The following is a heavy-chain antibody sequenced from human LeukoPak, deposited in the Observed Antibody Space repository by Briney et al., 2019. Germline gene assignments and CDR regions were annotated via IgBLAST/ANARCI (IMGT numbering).Heavy chain of an antibody. D-gene: IGHD3-3*01. V-gene: IGHV3-7*01. Sequence: GGSLRLSCAASGFTFSSYWMSWVRQAPGKGLEWVANIKQDGSEKYYVDSVKGRFTISRDNAKNSLYLQMNSLRAEDTAVYYCARDSFWSGYLYYFDYWGQGTLVTVSS. CDR1: GFTFSSYW. CDR3: ARDSFWSGYLYYFDY. J-gene: IGHJ4*02. CDR2: IKQDGSEK.